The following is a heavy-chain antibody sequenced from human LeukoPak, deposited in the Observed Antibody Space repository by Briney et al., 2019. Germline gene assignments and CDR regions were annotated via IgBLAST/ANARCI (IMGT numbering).Heavy chain of an antibody. V-gene: IGHV3-23*01. CDR2: ISGSGSST. CDR1: GFTFSTYA. J-gene: IGHJ4*02. CDR3: AKDRGRRIVVVPATKWGTFDY. Sequence: PGGSLRLSCAASGFTFSTYAMTWVRQAPGQGLEWVSSISGSGSSTYYADSVKGRFTISRDNSKNTLSLQMNSLRAEDTAVYYCAKDRGRRIVVVPATKWGTFDYWGQGTLVTVSS. D-gene: IGHD2-2*01.